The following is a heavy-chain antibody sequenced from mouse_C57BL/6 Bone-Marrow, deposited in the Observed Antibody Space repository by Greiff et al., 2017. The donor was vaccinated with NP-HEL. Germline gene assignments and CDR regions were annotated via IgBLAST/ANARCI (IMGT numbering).Heavy chain of an antibody. CDR3: TRGGYDYGYAMDY. J-gene: IGHJ4*01. Sequence: EVQGVESGEGLVKPGGSLKLSCAASGFTFSSYAMSWVRQTPEKRLEWVAYISSGGDYIYYADTVKGRFTISRDNARNTLYLQMSSLKSEDTAMYYCTRGGYDYGYAMDYWGQGTSVTVSS. CDR1: GFTFSSYA. D-gene: IGHD2-4*01. V-gene: IGHV5-9-1*02. CDR2: ISSGGDYI.